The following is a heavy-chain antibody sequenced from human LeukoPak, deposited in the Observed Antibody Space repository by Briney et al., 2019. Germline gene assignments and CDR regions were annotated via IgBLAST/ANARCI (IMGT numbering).Heavy chain of an antibody. D-gene: IGHD7-27*01. J-gene: IGHJ5*02. CDR2: IIPILGIA. CDR3: ARDFAWGAGGAPIDDNWLDP. V-gene: IGHV1-69*04. Sequence: SVKVSCKVSGGTFSSYAISWVRQAPGQGLEWMGGIIPILGIANYAQKFQDRATMTTDTSTSTAYMELRSLRFDDTAVYYCARDFAWGAGGAPIDDNWLDPWGQGTLVTVSS. CDR1: GGTFSSYA.